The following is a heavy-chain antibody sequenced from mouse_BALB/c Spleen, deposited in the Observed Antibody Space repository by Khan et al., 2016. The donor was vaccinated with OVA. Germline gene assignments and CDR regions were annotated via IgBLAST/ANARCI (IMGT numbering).Heavy chain of an antibody. CDR3: ARLAYYYNSEGFAY. CDR1: GFTFSTYG. V-gene: IGHV5-6*01. J-gene: IGHJ3*01. D-gene: IGHD1-1*01. Sequence: VQLKESGGDLVKPGGSLKLSCAASGFTFSTYGMSWVRQTPDKRLEWVATISSGGSYTYYPDNVKGRFTISRDNAKNTLYLQMSSLKSVDTAMYYCARLAYYYNSEGFAYWGQGILVSVSA. CDR2: ISSGGSYT.